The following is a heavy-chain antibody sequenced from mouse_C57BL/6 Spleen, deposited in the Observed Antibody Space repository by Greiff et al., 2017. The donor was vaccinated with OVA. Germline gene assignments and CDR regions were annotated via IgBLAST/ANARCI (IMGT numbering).Heavy chain of an antibody. V-gene: IGHV1-50*01. CDR2: IDPSDSYT. J-gene: IGHJ2*01. CDR3: ARRGYYGSSYVRNFDY. Sequence: VKLQQPGAELVKPGASEKLSCKASGYTFTSYWMQWVKQRPGQGLEWIGEIDPSDSYTNYNQKFKGKATLTVDTSSSTAYMQLSSLTSEDSAVYYCARRGYYGSSYVRNFDYWGQGTTLTVSS. D-gene: IGHD1-1*01. CDR1: GYTFTSYW.